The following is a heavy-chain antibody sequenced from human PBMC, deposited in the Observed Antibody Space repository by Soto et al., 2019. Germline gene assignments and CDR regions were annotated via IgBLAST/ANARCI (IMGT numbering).Heavy chain of an antibody. CDR3: ARETSYDFWSGPQTMDV. CDR1: GFTFSSYV. D-gene: IGHD3-3*01. J-gene: IGHJ6*02. Sequence: GGSLRLSCAPSGFTFSSYVMHWVRQAPGKGLEWVAVVHYDGTKKYYADSVRSRFTISRDNSENILYLQMNSLRPDDTAVYFCARETSYDFWSGPQTMDVWGQGTTVTVSS. V-gene: IGHV3-33*01. CDR2: VHYDGTKK.